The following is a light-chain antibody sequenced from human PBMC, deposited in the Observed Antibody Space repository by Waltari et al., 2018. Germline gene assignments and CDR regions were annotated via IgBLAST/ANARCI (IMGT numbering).Light chain of an antibody. Sequence: QSALTQPPSASGSPGQSVTISCTGTSSDVGRYNYVSWYQQHPGKAPKLIIYEVTKRPSGVPDRFSGPKSANTASLTVSGLQAEDEADYYCSSFADTNPFVFGTGTKVTVL. CDR2: EVT. CDR1: SSDVGRYNY. V-gene: IGLV2-8*01. J-gene: IGLJ1*01. CDR3: SSFADTNPFV.